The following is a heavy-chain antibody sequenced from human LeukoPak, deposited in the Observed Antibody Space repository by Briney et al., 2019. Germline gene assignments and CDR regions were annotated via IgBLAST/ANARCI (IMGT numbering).Heavy chain of an antibody. CDR1: GFTFSSYG. Sequence: GGSLRLSCAASGFTFSSYGMHWVRQAPGKGLEWVAVISYDGSNKYYADSVKGRFTISRDNAKNSLYLQMNSLRAEDTAVYYCAKMVTATMRNWFDPWGHGTQVTVSS. J-gene: IGHJ5*02. V-gene: IGHV3-30*18. CDR2: ISYDGSNK. D-gene: IGHD2-21*02. CDR3: AKMVTATMRNWFDP.